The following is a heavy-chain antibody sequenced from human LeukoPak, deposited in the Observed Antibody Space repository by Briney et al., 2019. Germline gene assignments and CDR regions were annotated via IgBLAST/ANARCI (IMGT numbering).Heavy chain of an antibody. CDR3: ASLPTPLGYYYGMDV. D-gene: IGHD7-27*01. V-gene: IGHV4-34*01. CDR2: INHSGST. Sequence: SETLCLTCAVYGGSFSGYYWSWIRQPPGKGLEWIGEINHSGSTNYNPSLKSRVTISVDTSKNQFSLKLSSVTAADTAVYYCASLPTPLGYYYGMDVWGQGTTVTVSS. J-gene: IGHJ6*02. CDR1: GGSFSGYY.